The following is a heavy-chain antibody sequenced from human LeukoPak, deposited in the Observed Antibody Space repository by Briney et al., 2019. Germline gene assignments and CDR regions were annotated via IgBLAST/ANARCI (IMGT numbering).Heavy chain of an antibody. J-gene: IGHJ5*02. CDR1: GFTVSSNY. V-gene: IGHV3-53*01. D-gene: IGHD3-22*01. CDR3: ARREINGYYLS. CDR2: LYSDGTT. Sequence: GRSVRLSCAASGFTVSSNYMIWVSQAPGKGLEWVSVLYSDGTTYYADSAKARFIISRDNSRNPLSLQMHSLRAEDTAVYYCARREINGYYLSWGQGTLVTVSS.